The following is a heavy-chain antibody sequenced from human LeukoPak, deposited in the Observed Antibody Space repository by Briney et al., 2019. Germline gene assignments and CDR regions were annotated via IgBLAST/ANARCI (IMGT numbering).Heavy chain of an antibody. V-gene: IGHV4-4*02. J-gene: IGHJ4*02. Sequence: SETLSLTCAVSGGSISSNNWWGWVRQPPGKGLEWIGEIYHSGSPNYNPSLKGRVTISVDKSRNHFSLNLSSVTAADTAVYYCARVNINNWHSCDYWGQGTLVTVSS. CDR2: IYHSGSP. CDR3: ARVNINNWHSCDY. D-gene: IGHD1-1*01. CDR1: GGSISSNNW.